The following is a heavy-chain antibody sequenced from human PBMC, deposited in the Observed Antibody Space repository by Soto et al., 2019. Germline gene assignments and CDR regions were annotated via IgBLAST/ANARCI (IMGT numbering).Heavy chain of an antibody. Sequence: QEQLVQSGAEVKKSGSSVKVSCKDTGGLFSSYAVSWVRQAPGQGLEWMGGIIPVFDTTYYAQKFQGKVTITADESTNIAYMELSGLRSEDTAMYYCARGGSGYVWFNEYWGQGTLVTVSS. CDR1: GGLFSSYA. CDR3: ARGGSGYVWFNEY. J-gene: IGHJ4*02. V-gene: IGHV1-69*01. CDR2: IIPVFDTT. D-gene: IGHD3-22*01.